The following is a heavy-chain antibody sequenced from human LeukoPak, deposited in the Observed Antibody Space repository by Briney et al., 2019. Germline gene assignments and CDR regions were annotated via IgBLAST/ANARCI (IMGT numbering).Heavy chain of an antibody. J-gene: IGHJ3*02. V-gene: IGHV3-30*18. CDR2: ISYDGSNK. CDR1: GFTFSSYG. CDR3: AKDSHDAFDI. Sequence: GRSLRLSCAASGFTFSSYGMHWVRQAPGKGLEWVAVISYDGSNKYYADSVKGRFTISRDNSKNTLYLQMYSLRAEDTAVYYCAKDSHDAFDIWGQGTMVTVSS.